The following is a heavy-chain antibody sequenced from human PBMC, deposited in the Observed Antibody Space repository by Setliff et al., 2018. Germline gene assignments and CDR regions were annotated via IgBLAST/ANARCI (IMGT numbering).Heavy chain of an antibody. Sequence: SETLSLTCTVSGGSISPHYWIWIRQSPGKGLEWIGYIFHTGSTNYNPSLKSRATISVDTSKNQFSLKLSSVTAADTAVYYCARAYYYGSGNSHKYYMDVWGKGTAVTVSS. CDR2: IFHTGST. D-gene: IGHD3-10*01. CDR1: GGSISPHY. CDR3: ARAYYYGSGNSHKYYMDV. J-gene: IGHJ6*03. V-gene: IGHV4-59*11.